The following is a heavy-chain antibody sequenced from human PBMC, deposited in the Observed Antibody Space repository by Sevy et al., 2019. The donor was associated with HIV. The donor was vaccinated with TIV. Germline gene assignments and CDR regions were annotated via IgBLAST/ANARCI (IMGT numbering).Heavy chain of an antibody. CDR2: TSGNGGST. V-gene: IGHV3-23*01. CDR3: AKDLAGAFDI. D-gene: IGHD3-10*01. J-gene: IGHJ3*02. Sequence: GGSLRLSCAASGFIFSSYAMSWVRQAPGKGLEWVSATSGNGGSTYYPDSVRGRFTISRDNSKNTLYLQMHSLGAEDTAVYYCAKDLAGAFDIWGQGTMVTVSS. CDR1: GFIFSSYA.